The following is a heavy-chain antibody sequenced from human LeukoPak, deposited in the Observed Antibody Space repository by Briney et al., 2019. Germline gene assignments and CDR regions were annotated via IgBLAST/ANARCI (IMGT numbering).Heavy chain of an antibody. D-gene: IGHD6-13*01. CDR2: IYYSGST. CDR1: GGSISSSSYY. V-gene: IGHV4-39*01. J-gene: IGHJ4*02. CDR3: ARRRDSSSWYEEDY. Sequence: SETLSLTCTVSGGSISSSSYYWGWIRQPPGKGLEWIGSIYYSGSTYYNPSLKSRDTISGDTSKNQLSLKLSSVTAADTAVYYCARRRDSSSWYEEDYWGQGTLVTVSS.